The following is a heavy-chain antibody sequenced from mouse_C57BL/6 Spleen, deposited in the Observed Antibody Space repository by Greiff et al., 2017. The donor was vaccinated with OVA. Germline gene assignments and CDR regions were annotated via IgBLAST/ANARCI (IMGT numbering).Heavy chain of an antibody. CDR2: IDPSDSYT. Sequence: QVQLQQSGAELVMPGASVKLSCKASGYTFTSYWMHWVKQRPGQGLEWIGEIDPSDSYTNYNQKFKGKSTLTVDKSSSTAYMQLSSLTSEDSAVYYCARPAGVGFDYWGQGTTLTVSS. J-gene: IGHJ2*01. CDR3: ARPAGVGFDY. CDR1: GYTFTSYW. D-gene: IGHD1-1*01. V-gene: IGHV1-69*01.